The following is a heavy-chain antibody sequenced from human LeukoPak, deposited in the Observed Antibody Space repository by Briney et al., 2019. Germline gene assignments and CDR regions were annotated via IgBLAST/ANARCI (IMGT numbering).Heavy chain of an antibody. J-gene: IGHJ6*03. CDR1: GYSFTSYW. Sequence: GESLKISCKGSGYSFTSYWIGWVRQMPGQGLEWMGIIYPRDSDTRYSPSFQGQVTISADKSISTAYLQWSSPKDSDTAMYYYXXXXXMXXXXXXDVWGKGTTVTVS. V-gene: IGHV5-51*01. CDR2: IYPRDSDT. CDR3: XXXXXMXXXXXXDV.